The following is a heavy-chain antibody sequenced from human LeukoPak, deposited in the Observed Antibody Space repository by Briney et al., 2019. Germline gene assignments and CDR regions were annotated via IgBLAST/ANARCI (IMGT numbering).Heavy chain of an antibody. CDR1: EFTLSSYG. V-gene: IGHV3-33*01. D-gene: IGHD1-7*01. CDR3: ARDKARTGTSFDY. CDR2: IWYDGSNK. Sequence: PGGSLRLSCAASEFTLSSYGMHWVRQAPGKGLEWVAVIWYDGSNKFYADSVKGRFTISRDNSKNTLYLQMNSLRAEDTAVYYCARDKARTGTSFDYWGQGTLVTVSS. J-gene: IGHJ4*02.